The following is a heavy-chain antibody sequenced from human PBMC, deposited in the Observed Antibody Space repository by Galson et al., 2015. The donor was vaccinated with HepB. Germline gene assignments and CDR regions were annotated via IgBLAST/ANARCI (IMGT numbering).Heavy chain of an antibody. D-gene: IGHD4-23*01. Sequence: SLRLSCAASGFTFSSYSMNWVRQAPGKGLEWVSYISSSSSTIYYADSVKGRFTISRDNAKNSLYLQMNSLRAEDTAVYYCARDKMTTVAHGWYYYYYYMDVWGKGTTVTVSS. CDR3: ARDKMTTVAHGWYYYYYYMDV. CDR1: GFTFSSYS. V-gene: IGHV3-48*01. CDR2: ISSSSSTI. J-gene: IGHJ6*03.